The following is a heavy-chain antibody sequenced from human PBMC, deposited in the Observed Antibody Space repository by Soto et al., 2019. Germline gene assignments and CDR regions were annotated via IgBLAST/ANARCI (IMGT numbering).Heavy chain of an antibody. J-gene: IGHJ4*02. CDR3: ARDLMVSSGWYHQSN. Sequence: GGSLRLSCAASGFTFSSYSMNWVRQAPGKGLEWVSYISSSSSTIYYADSVKGRLTISRDNAKNSLYLQMNSLRDEDTAVYYCARDLMVSSGWYHQSNWGQGTLVTVSS. CDR1: GFTFSSYS. V-gene: IGHV3-48*02. CDR2: ISSSSSTI. D-gene: IGHD6-19*01.